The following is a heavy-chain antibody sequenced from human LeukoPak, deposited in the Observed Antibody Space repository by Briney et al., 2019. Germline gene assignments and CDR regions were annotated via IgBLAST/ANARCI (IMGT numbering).Heavy chain of an antibody. CDR3: ARAPTTYCLTTTCQPYFDY. CDR2: IYTGGST. CDR1: GGSIGTYY. Sequence: SETLSLTCTVSGGSIGTYYWSWVRQPAGRGLEWIGRIYTGGSTNYNPSLKSRVTMSIYTSMNQFSLILSSVTAADTAVYYCARAPTTYCLTTTCQPYFDYWGQGTLVTVSS. D-gene: IGHD1-1*01. J-gene: IGHJ4*02. V-gene: IGHV4-4*07.